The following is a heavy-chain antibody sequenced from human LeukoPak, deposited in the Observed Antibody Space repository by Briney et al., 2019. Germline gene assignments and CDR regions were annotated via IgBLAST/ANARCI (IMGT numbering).Heavy chain of an antibody. D-gene: IGHD2-15*01. CDR2: MNPNSGNT. J-gene: IGHJ5*02. Sequence: GASVKVSCKASGYTFTSYDINWVRQATGQGLEWMGWMNPNSGNTGYAQKFQGRVTITRNTSISTAYMELSSLRSEDTAVYYCATSRPPYCSGGSCYALNWFDPWGQGTLVTVSS. V-gene: IGHV1-8*03. CDR1: GYTFTSYD. CDR3: ATSRPPYCSGGSCYALNWFDP.